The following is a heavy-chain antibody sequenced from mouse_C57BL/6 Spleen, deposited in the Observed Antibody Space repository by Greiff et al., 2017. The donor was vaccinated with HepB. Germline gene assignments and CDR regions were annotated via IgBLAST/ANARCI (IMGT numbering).Heavy chain of an antibody. D-gene: IGHD2-4*01. CDR1: GFTFSSYG. CDR3: ARQINYFDY. Sequence: EVQGVESGGDLVKPGGSLKLSCAASGFTFSSYGMSWVRQTPDKGLGGVATISSGASYTNYPDSVKGRSTISRDNAKNILYLQMSSLKAEDTAMYYYARQINYFDYWGQGTTLTVSS. CDR2: ISSGASYT. V-gene: IGHV5-6*01. J-gene: IGHJ2*01.